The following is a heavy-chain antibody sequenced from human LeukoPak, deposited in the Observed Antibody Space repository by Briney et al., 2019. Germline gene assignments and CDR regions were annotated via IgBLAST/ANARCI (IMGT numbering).Heavy chain of an antibody. CDR1: GFTFSSYS. CDR2: ISSSGSYI. V-gene: IGHV3-21*01. D-gene: IGHD3-22*01. Sequence: GGSLRLSCAASGFTFSSYSMNWVRQAPGKGLEWVSSISSSGSYIYYADSVKGRFTISRDNAKTSLYLQMNSLRAEDPADYYCARDHYYDSSGYRAPLDYWGQGGIVTVSS. CDR3: ARDHYYDSSGYRAPLDY. J-gene: IGHJ4*02.